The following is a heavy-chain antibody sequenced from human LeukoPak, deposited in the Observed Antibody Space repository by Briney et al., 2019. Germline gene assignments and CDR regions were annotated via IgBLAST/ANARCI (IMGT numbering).Heavy chain of an antibody. D-gene: IGHD1-26*01. Sequence: GASVKVSCKASGYTFTSYGISWVRQAPGQGLEWMGWISAYNGNTNYAQKLQGRVTMTTDTSTSTAYMEPRSLRSDDTAVYYCARDSGSGSYSGYNWFDPWGQGTLVTVSS. CDR1: GYTFTSYG. CDR2: ISAYNGNT. CDR3: ARDSGSGSYSGYNWFDP. J-gene: IGHJ5*02. V-gene: IGHV1-18*01.